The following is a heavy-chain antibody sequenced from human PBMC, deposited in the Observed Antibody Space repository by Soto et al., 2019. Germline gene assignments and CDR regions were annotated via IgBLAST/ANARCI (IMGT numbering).Heavy chain of an antibody. D-gene: IGHD5-12*01. Sequence: SETLSLTCTVSGYSISSGYYWGWIRQPPGKGLEWIGSIYHSGSTYYNPSLKSRVTISVDTSKNQFSLKLSSVTAADTAVYYCASLRRATPLYWYFDLWGRGTLVTVSS. J-gene: IGHJ2*01. CDR2: IYHSGST. CDR1: GYSISSGYY. CDR3: ASLRRATPLYWYFDL. V-gene: IGHV4-38-2*02.